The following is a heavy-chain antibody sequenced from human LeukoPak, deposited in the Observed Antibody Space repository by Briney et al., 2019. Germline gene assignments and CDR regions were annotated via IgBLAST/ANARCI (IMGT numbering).Heavy chain of an antibody. CDR3: ATGCTHYGDYAIDY. Sequence: ASVKVSCKVSGYTLTELSMHWVRQAPGKGGEWMGGFDPEDGETIYAQKFQGRVTMTEDTSTDTAYMELSSLRSEDTAVYYCATGCTHYGDYAIDYWGQGTLVTVSS. J-gene: IGHJ4*02. CDR1: GYTLTELS. D-gene: IGHD4-17*01. CDR2: FDPEDGET. V-gene: IGHV1-24*01.